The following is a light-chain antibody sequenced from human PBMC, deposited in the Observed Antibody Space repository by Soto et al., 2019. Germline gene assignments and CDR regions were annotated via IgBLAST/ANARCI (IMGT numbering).Light chain of an antibody. J-gene: IGKJ2*01. V-gene: IGKV3-11*01. Sequence: EIVLTQSPATLSLSPGDRATLSCRASQSVSGFLAWYQQKPGQAPRLLIYDASDRATGIPARFSGSGSGTDFTLTISSLEPEDFAIYYCQQRINWPRTFGQGNKLEI. CDR3: QQRINWPRT. CDR1: QSVSGF. CDR2: DAS.